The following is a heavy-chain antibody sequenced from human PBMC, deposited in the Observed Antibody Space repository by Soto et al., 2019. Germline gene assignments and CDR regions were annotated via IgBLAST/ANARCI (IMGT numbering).Heavy chain of an antibody. Sequence: ASVKASCKASGYTFTSYAMHWVRQAPGQRLEWMGWINAGNGNTKYSQKFQGRVTITRDTSASTAYMELSSLRSEDTAVYYCARAEGVKYYDFWSGYYTYYYYGMDVWGQGTTVTVSS. V-gene: IGHV1-3*01. CDR3: ARAEGVKYYDFWSGYYTYYYYGMDV. J-gene: IGHJ6*02. CDR2: INAGNGNT. CDR1: GYTFTSYA. D-gene: IGHD3-3*01.